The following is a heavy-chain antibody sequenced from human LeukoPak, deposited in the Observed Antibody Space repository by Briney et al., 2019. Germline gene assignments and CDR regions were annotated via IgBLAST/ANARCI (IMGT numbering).Heavy chain of an antibody. J-gene: IGHJ4*02. V-gene: IGHV3-7*01. CDR3: ARDSVGIPTDFDF. Sequence: GGSLRLSCAGSGFTFSSHWIGWVRQAPGKGLEWVAHINQDGSQKYYVDSVEGRFTISRDDSKSTLYLQMDSLRVDDTAVYFCARDSVGIPTDFDFWGQGTLVTVSS. CDR2: INQDGSQK. D-gene: IGHD1-26*01. CDR1: GFTFSSHW.